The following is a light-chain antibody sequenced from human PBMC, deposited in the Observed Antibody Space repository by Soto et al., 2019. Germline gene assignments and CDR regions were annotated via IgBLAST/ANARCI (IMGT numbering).Light chain of an antibody. CDR2: STN. Sequence: QAVVTQEPSFSVSPGGTVTLTCGLSSGSVSTSYYPSWYQQTPGQAPRTLIYSTNTRSSGVPDRFSGSILGNKAALTITGAQAADESDYYCGLYMGSGPYVFGTGTKLTVL. CDR3: GLYMGSGPYV. CDR1: SGSVSTSYY. V-gene: IGLV8-61*01. J-gene: IGLJ1*01.